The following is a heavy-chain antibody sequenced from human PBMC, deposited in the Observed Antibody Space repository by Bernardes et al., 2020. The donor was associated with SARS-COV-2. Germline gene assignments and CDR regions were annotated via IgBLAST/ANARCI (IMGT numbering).Heavy chain of an antibody. V-gene: IGHV5-51*01. Sequence: GESLNISCNGSGYRFNYYWIGWVRQIPGKGLEWIVIIYPSDSDTRYSPSFQGQVTISADKSITTAYLQWSSLKASDTAIYYCAKRHSGSSFDYWGQGTLVTVSS. CDR1: GYRFNYYW. CDR3: AKRHSGSSFDY. D-gene: IGHD1-26*01. J-gene: IGHJ4*02. CDR2: IYPSDSDT.